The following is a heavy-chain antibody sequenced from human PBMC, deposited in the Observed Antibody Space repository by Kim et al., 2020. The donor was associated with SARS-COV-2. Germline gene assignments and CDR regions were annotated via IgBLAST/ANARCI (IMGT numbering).Heavy chain of an antibody. V-gene: IGHV4-39*01. CDR2: IYYSGST. CDR3: ARRVVSSSWPNYGMDV. Sequence: SETLSLTCTVSGGSISSSSYYWGWIRQPPGKGLEWIGSIYYSGSTYYNPSLKSRVTISVDTSKNQFSLKLSSVTAADTAVYYCARRVVSSSWPNYGMDVWGQGTTVTVSS. CDR1: GGSISSSSYY. J-gene: IGHJ6*02. D-gene: IGHD6-13*01.